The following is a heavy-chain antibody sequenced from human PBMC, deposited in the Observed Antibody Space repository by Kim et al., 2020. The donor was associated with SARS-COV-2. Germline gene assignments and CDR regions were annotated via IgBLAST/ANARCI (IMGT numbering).Heavy chain of an antibody. CDR2: VYPSGTT. Sequence: SETLSLTCSVSGASVSSGSAYWTWIRQTPERGLEWIGYVYPSGTTNYHPSFKSRVTISLDTSRNLFSLNVTSVTAADTAVYYCARDRPVSGSVGYYLDFWGQGARVTVSS. J-gene: IGHJ4*02. V-gene: IGHV4-61*01. CDR3: ARDRPVSGSVGYYLDF. CDR1: GASVSSGSAY. D-gene: IGHD3-22*01.